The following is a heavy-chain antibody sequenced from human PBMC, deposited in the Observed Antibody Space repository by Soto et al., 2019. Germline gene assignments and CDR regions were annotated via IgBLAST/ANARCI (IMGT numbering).Heavy chain of an antibody. D-gene: IGHD2-15*01. CDR3: ARAGIVVVVAATPDDAFDI. V-gene: IGHV3-11*01. Sequence: GGSLRLSCAASGFTFSDYYMSWIRQAPGKGLEWVSYISSSGSTIYYADSVKGRFTISRDNAKNSLYLQMNSLRAEDTAVYYCARAGIVVVVAATPDDAFDIWGQGTMVTVSS. CDR1: GFTFSDYY. J-gene: IGHJ3*02. CDR2: ISSSGSTI.